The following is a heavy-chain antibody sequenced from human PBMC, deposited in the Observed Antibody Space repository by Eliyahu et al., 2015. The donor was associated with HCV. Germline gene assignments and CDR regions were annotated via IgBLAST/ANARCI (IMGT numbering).Heavy chain of an antibody. J-gene: IGHJ5*02. V-gene: IGHV3-74*01. Sequence: EVQLVESGRGLVQPGGCLXLSCAASGFTLSNYWXHWVRQAPGKGLVWVSRINSDGSSTTYADSVKGRFTISRDNAKNMLYLQMNSLRVEDTAVYYCVRGLEPAAISSGNNWFDPWGQGIVVTVSS. CDR3: VRGLEPAAISSGNNWFDP. D-gene: IGHD2-2*01. CDR2: INSDGSST. CDR1: GFTLSNYW.